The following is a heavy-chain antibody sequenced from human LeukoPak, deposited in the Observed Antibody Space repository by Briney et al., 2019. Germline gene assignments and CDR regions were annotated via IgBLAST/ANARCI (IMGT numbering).Heavy chain of an antibody. V-gene: IGHV1-18*01. Sequence: GASVKVSCKASGYTFTSYGISWVRQAPGQGLEWMGWISAYNGNTNYAQKLQGRVTMTTDTSTSTAYMELRSLSSDDTAVYYCAREGAVVAAPNTEKYYYYYYGMDVWGQGTTVTVSS. CDR2: ISAYNGNT. D-gene: IGHD2-15*01. J-gene: IGHJ6*02. CDR3: AREGAVVAAPNTEKYYYYYYGMDV. CDR1: GYTFTSYG.